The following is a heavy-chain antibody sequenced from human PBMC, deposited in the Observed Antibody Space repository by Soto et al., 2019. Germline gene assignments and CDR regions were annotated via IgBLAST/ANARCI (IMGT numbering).Heavy chain of an antibody. Sequence: GGSLRLSCAASGFTFSSYGMHWVRQAPGKGLEWVAVIWYDGSNKYYADSVKGRFTISRDNSKNTLYLQMNSLRAEDTAVYYCARASYDILTGYYNDYWGQGTLVTVSS. V-gene: IGHV3-33*01. J-gene: IGHJ4*02. D-gene: IGHD3-9*01. CDR1: GFTFSSYG. CDR2: IWYDGSNK. CDR3: ARASYDILTGYYNDY.